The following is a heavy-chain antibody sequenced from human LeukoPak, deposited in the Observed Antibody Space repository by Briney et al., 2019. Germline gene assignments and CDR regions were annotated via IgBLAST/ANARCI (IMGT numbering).Heavy chain of an antibody. Sequence: SETLSLTCTVSGGSISSLYWSWIRQPAGEGLEWIGRVYATGRTNYNPSLKSRVTMSVDTSKNQFSLKLSSVTAADTAVYYCARGPGTSSSYAFDIWGQGTMVTVSS. CDR2: VYATGRT. CDR1: GGSISSLY. CDR3: ARGPGTSSSYAFDI. V-gene: IGHV4-4*07. J-gene: IGHJ3*02. D-gene: IGHD2-8*01.